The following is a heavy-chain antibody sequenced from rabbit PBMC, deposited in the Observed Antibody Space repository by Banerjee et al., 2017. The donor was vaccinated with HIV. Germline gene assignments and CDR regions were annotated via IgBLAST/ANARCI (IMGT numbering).Heavy chain of an antibody. CDR1: GFTISSNYY. CDR3: ARFFPNNRGYYDL. J-gene: IGHJ4*01. Sequence: QSLEESGGGLVQPEGSLALTCTASGFTISSNYYMCWVRQAPGKGLEWIGCIYTGSSGNTYYASWAKGRFTISKTSSTTVTLRMTSLTAADTATYFCARFFPNNRGYYDLWGPGTLVTVS. CDR2: IYTGSSGNT. V-gene: IGHV1S40*01. D-gene: IGHD1-1*01.